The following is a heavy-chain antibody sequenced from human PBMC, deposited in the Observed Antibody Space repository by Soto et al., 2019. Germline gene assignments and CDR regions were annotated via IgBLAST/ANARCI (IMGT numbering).Heavy chain of an antibody. CDR3: AVAPDY. D-gene: IGHD5-12*01. CDR1: GDYIRTNHYY. J-gene: IGHJ4*02. Sequence: SETLSLTCTVSGDYIRTNHYYWGWIRQPPGKGLEWIGSFYVSGSSHYNPSLKSRVTISVDTSKKQFSLKLSSVTAADTAVYYCAVAPDYWGQGTLVTVSS. CDR2: FYVSGSS. V-gene: IGHV4-39*01.